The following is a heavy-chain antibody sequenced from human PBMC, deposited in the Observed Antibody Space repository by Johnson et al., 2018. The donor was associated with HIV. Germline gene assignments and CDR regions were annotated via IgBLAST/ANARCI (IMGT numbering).Heavy chain of an antibody. CDR2: ISSSGSTM. Sequence: QVQLVESGGGWVKPGGSLSLSCAASGFTFSDSYMNWIRQAPGKGLEWVSYISSSGSTMYYADSVKGRFTISRDNAKNSLYLQMNSLRAEDTAVYHCARRGNWNYLKSAFDIWGQGTMVTVSS. D-gene: IGHD1-7*01. CDR3: ARRGNWNYLKSAFDI. CDR1: GFTFSDSY. J-gene: IGHJ3*02. V-gene: IGHV3-11*04.